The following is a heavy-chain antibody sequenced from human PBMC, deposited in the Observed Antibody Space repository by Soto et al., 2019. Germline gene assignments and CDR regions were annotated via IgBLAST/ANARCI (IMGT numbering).Heavy chain of an antibody. Sequence: ASVKVSCKVSGYTLTELSMHWVRQAPGKGLEWMGGFDPEDGETIYAQKFQGRVTMTEDTSTDTAYMELSSLRSEDTAVYYCASFPYDIVVVPAAPFDYWGQGTLVTVSS. CDR2: FDPEDGET. CDR1: GYTLTELS. J-gene: IGHJ4*02. V-gene: IGHV1-24*01. CDR3: ASFPYDIVVVPAAPFDY. D-gene: IGHD2-2*01.